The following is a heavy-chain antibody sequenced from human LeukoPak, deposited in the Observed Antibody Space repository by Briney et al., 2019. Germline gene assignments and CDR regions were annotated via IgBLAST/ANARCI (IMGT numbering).Heavy chain of an antibody. CDR1: GYSISSGYY. J-gene: IGHJ3*02. Sequence: SETLSLTCTVSGYSISSGYYWGWIRQPPGKGLEWIGSIYHSGSTYYNPSLKSRVTISVDTSKNQFSLKLSSVTAADTAVYYCARDMDYYDSSGGFGDAFDIWGQGTMVTVSS. V-gene: IGHV4-38-2*02. D-gene: IGHD3-22*01. CDR3: ARDMDYYDSSGGFGDAFDI. CDR2: IYHSGST.